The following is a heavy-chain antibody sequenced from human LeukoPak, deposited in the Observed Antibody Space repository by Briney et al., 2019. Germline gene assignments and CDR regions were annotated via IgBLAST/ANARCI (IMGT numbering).Heavy chain of an antibody. J-gene: IGHJ4*02. Sequence: SETLSLTCTVSGGSISSGGYYWGWIRQHPGKGLEWIGYIYYSGSTYYNPSLKSRVTISVDTSKSQFSLKLSSVSAADTAVYYCARVKTYYFDYWGQGTLVTVSS. CDR2: IYYSGST. V-gene: IGHV4-31*03. CDR3: ARVKTYYFDY. CDR1: GGSISSGGYY.